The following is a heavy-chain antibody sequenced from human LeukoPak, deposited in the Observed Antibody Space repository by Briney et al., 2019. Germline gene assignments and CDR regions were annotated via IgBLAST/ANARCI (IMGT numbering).Heavy chain of an antibody. CDR2: MNPNSGNT. CDR1: GYTFTSYD. D-gene: IGHD3-16*01. V-gene: IGHV1-8*01. Sequence: ASVKVSCKASGYTFTSYDINWVRQATGQGLESMGWMNPNSGNTGYAQKFQGRVTMTRNTSISTAYMELSSLRSEDTAVYYCARREGYGYYYYMDVWGKGTTVTVSS. CDR3: ARREGYGYYYYMDV. J-gene: IGHJ6*03.